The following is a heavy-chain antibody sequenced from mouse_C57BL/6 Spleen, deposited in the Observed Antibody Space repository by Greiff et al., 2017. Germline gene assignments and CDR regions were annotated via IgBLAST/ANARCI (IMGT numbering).Heavy chain of an antibody. V-gene: IGHV1-26*01. CDR1: GYTFTDYY. CDR2: INPNNGGT. D-gene: IGHD2-4*01. J-gene: IGHJ3*01. Sequence: EVQLVESGPELVKPGASVKISCKASGYTFTDYYMNWVKQSHGKSLEWIGDINPNNGGTSFHQKFKGKATLTVAKASSTAYMELRSLTSEDSAVYYCARLGIYYDYDPWFAYWGQGTLVTVSA. CDR3: ARLGIYYDYDPWFAY.